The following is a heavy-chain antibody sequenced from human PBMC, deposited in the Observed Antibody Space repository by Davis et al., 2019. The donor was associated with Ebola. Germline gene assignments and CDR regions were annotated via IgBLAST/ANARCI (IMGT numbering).Heavy chain of an antibody. CDR1: EFTFSSYA. V-gene: IGHV3-30*14. J-gene: IGHJ3*02. Sequence: GESLKISCAASEFTFSSYALHWVRQAPGKGLDWVAVISSDGSNKYYADSVKGRFTISRDNSKNTLYLQMNSLRAEDTAIYYCAKDRGNRNYAFDIWGQGTMVTVSS. CDR2: ISSDGSNK. CDR3: AKDRGNRNYAFDI. D-gene: IGHD1-14*01.